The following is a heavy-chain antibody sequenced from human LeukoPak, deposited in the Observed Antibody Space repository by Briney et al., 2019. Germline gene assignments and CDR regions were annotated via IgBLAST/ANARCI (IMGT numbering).Heavy chain of an antibody. V-gene: IGHV3-9*01. D-gene: IGHD6-6*01. CDR2: IGWHGGTI. CDR1: GFIFDDYA. Sequence: GRSLRLSCVASGFIFDDYAIHWVRQPPGKGLEWVSGIGWHGGTIGYADSVKGRFTVSRGNAKNSLYLQMNSLRAEDTALYYCAKDKSTRSSYGDAFDIWGQGTVVTVSS. CDR3: AKDKSTRSSYGDAFDI. J-gene: IGHJ3*02.